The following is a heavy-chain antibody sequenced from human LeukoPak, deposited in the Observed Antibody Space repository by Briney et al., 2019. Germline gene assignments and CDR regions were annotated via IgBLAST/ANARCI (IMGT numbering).Heavy chain of an antibody. D-gene: IGHD3-10*01. CDR3: AKDWNYDGSGSFWD. J-gene: IGHJ4*02. Sequence: GRSLRLSCAASGFTFDDYAMHWVRQAPGKGLEWVSGISWNSGGIDYADSVKGRFTISRDNAKNSLYLQMNSLRAEDTALYYCAKDWNYDGSGSFWDWGQGTLVTVSS. V-gene: IGHV3-9*01. CDR1: GFTFDDYA. CDR2: ISWNSGGI.